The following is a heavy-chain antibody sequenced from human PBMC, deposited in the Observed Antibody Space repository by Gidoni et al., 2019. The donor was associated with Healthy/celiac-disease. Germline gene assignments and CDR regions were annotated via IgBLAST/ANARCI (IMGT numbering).Heavy chain of an antibody. V-gene: IGHV1-69*01. CDR1: GGTFSSYA. D-gene: IGHD4-17*01. J-gene: IGHJ4*02. Sequence: QVQLVQSGAEVKKPGSSVKVYCKASGGTFSSYAISWVLQAPGQGLEWMGGIIPIFGTANYAQKFQGRVTITADESTSTAYMELSILRSEDTALYYCARRWYYGGNEGVFDYWGQGTLVTVSS. CDR2: IIPIFGTA. CDR3: ARRWYYGGNEGVFDY.